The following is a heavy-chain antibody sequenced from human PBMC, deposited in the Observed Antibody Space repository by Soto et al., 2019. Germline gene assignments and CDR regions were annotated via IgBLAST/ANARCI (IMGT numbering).Heavy chain of an antibody. V-gene: IGHV4-39*07. CDR1: GGSISSSSYY. CDR2: IYYSGRT. J-gene: IGHJ5*02. CDR3: ARPGYSYGYWFDP. Sequence: SETLSLTCTVSGGSISSSSYYWGWIRQPPGRGLEWIGSIYYSGRTYYNPPLKRRVTISVHTSTNQFSLNLSSVTAADTAVYYCARPGYSYGYWFDPWGQGTLVTVSS. D-gene: IGHD5-18*01.